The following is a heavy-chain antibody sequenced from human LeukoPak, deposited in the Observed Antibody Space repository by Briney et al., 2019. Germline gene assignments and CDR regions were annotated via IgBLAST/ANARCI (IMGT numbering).Heavy chain of an antibody. CDR1: GYSFSNYW. D-gene: IGHD3-22*01. CDR2: IYPGDSDT. J-gene: IGHJ4*02. CDR3: ARRRYHDSSGYYPFDY. Sequence: GESLKISCKGSGYSFSNYWIARVRQMPGKGLEWMGIIYPGDSDTRYSPSFQGQVTISADKSISTAYLQWSSLRASDTAMYYCARRRYHDSSGYYPFDYWGQGTLVTVSS. V-gene: IGHV5-51*01.